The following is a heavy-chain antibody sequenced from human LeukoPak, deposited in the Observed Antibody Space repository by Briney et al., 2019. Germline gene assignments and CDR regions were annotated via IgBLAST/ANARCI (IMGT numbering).Heavy chain of an antibody. Sequence: PSETLSLTCAVSGGSISSYYWSWIRQPAGKGLEWIGRIYTSGSTNFKPSLKSRVTMLVDTSKNQFSLKLSSVTAADSAVYYCARVAIAVADAYFDYWGQGTLVTVSS. CDR2: IYTSGST. J-gene: IGHJ4*02. D-gene: IGHD6-19*01. V-gene: IGHV4-4*07. CDR1: GGSISSYY. CDR3: ARVAIAVADAYFDY.